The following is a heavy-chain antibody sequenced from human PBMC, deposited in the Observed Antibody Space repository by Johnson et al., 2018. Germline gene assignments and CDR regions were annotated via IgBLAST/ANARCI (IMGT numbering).Heavy chain of an antibody. J-gene: IGHJ6*03. CDR3: ARGGYYYYYYMDV. CDR2: IKQDGSEK. Sequence: EVQLLETGGGLVQPGGSXRLSCAASGFTFSSYWMSWVRQAPGKGLEWVANIKQDGSEKYYVDSVKGRFTISRDNAKNSLHRQMNSLRAEDTAVYYCARGGYYYYYYMDVWGKGTTVTVSS. CDR1: GFTFSSYW. V-gene: IGHV3-7*01. D-gene: IGHD5-12*01.